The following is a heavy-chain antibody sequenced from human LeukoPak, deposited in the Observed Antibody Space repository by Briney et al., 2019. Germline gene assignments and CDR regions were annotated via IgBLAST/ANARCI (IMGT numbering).Heavy chain of an antibody. J-gene: IGHJ5*02. V-gene: IGHV3-13*01. D-gene: IGHD6-19*01. CDR1: GFTFSSYD. Sequence: PGGSLRLSCAASGFTFSSYDMHWVRQATGKGLEWVSAIGTAGDTHYPGSVKGRFTISRENAKKSLYLQMNSLRAGDTAVYYCARGREAYSSGWYPPGWFDPWGQGTLVTVSS. CDR2: IGTAGDT. CDR3: ARGREAYSSGWYPPGWFDP.